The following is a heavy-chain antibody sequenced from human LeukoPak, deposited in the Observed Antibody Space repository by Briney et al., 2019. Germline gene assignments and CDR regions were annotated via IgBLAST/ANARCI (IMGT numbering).Heavy chain of an antibody. CDR3: ARTGGYYDSSGPNDY. CDR2: ISAYNGNT. D-gene: IGHD3-22*01. CDR1: GYTFTSYG. Sequence: ASVKVSCKASGYTFTSYGISWVRQAPGQGLEWMGWISAYNGNTNYAQKLQGRVTMTTDTSTSTAYMELRSLRSDDTAVYYCARTGGYYDSSGPNDYWGQGTLVTVSS. V-gene: IGHV1-18*01. J-gene: IGHJ4*02.